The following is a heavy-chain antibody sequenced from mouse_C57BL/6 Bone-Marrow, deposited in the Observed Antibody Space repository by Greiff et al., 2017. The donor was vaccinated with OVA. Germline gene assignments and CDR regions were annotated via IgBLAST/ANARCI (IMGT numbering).Heavy chain of an antibody. V-gene: IGHV5-17*01. CDR3: ARDYRKFFDY. CDR2: ISSGSSTI. J-gene: IGHJ2*01. D-gene: IGHD2-14*01. Sequence: EVQGVESGGGLVQPGGSLKLSCAASGFTFSDYGMYWVRQAPEKGLEWVAYISSGSSTIYYADTVKGRFTISRDNAKNTLFLQMTSLRSEDTAMYYCARDYRKFFDYWGQGTTLTVSS. CDR1: GFTFSDYG.